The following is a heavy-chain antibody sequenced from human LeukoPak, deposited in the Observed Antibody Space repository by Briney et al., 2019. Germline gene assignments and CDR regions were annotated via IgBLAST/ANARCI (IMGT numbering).Heavy chain of an antibody. Sequence: SETLSLTCAVYGGSFSGYYWSWIRQPPGKGLEWIGEINHSGSTNYNPSLKSRVTISVDTSKNQFSLKLSSVTAADTAVYYCAKAGLYSSGWYGYWGQGTLVTVSS. J-gene: IGHJ4*02. CDR3: AKAGLYSSGWYGY. CDR1: GGSFSGYY. V-gene: IGHV4-34*01. CDR2: INHSGST. D-gene: IGHD6-19*01.